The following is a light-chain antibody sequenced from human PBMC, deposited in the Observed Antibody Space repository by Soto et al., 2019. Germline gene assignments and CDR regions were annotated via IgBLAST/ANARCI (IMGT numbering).Light chain of an antibody. V-gene: IGKV4-1*01. J-gene: IGKJ1*01. CDR1: QSLLYYANKKDY. Sequence: DIVMTQSPDSPAVSLGERATIKCKSSQSLLYYANKKDYFAWYQQKPGQPPKLLIYWASTRESGVPDRFSGSGSGTDFTLTISSLQAEDAAFYYCHQYYSTPWTFGQGTKVEIK. CDR2: WAS. CDR3: HQYYSTPWT.